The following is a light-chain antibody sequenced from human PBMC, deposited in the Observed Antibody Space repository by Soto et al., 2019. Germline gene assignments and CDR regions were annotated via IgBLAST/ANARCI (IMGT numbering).Light chain of an antibody. CDR1: QDVTTN. CDR2: DIS. V-gene: IGKV3-15*01. CDR3: QQYNNWPFS. J-gene: IGKJ5*01. Sequence: EISITQFPAILSASPGGGATLSCRAAQDVTTNFAWYALRRGQPPRLLIYDISTRATGVPARFSGSGAGTEFTLTISGLQSEDVALYFCQQYNNWPFSFGPGTRLEIK.